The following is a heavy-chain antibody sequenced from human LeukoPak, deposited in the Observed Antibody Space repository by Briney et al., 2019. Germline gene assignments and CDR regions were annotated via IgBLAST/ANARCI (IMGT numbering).Heavy chain of an antibody. Sequence: GGSLRLSCAAPGFSFCSYSMNWVRQAPGKGLEWVSSISSSSSYTYYADSVKGRFTISRDKAKNSLYLQMNSLRAEDTAVYYCARASGAFDIWGQGTMVTVSS. J-gene: IGHJ3*02. CDR3: ARASGAFDI. CDR1: GFSFCSYS. V-gene: IGHV3-21*01. CDR2: ISSSSSYT. D-gene: IGHD1-26*01.